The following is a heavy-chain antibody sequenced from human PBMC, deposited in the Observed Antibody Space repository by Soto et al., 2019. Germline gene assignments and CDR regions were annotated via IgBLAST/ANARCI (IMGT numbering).Heavy chain of an antibody. D-gene: IGHD3-22*01. CDR3: ARGGYYYDSSGYYGH. CDR1: GGSISSYY. CDR2: IYYSGST. J-gene: IGHJ4*02. Sequence: SETLSLTCTVSGGSISSYYWSWIRQPPGKGLEWIGYIYYSGSTNYNPSLKSRVTISVDTSKNQFSLKLSSVTAADTAVYYCARGGYYYDSSGYYGHWGQGTLVTVSS. V-gene: IGHV4-59*01.